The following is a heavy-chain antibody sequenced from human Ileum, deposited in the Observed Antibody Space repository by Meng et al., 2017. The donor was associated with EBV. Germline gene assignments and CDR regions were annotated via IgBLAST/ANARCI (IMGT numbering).Heavy chain of an antibody. CDR2: VYHRGDT. CDR3: GRDQGRELINH. J-gene: IGHJ4*02. V-gene: IGHV4-4*02. D-gene: IGHD1-7*01. CDR1: GDSISSDIW. Sequence: QVQLQEPGPGLVKPSGTLYLTCTASGDSISSDIWWSWVRQPPGKGLEWIGEVYHRGDTNYNPSLKSRVDISVDKSKNQFYLSLFSVTAADTAVYYCGRDQGRELINHWGQGTLVIVSS.